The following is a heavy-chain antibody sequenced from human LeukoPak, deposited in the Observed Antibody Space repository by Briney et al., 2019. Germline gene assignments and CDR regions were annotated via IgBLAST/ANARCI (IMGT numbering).Heavy chain of an antibody. D-gene: IGHD3-10*01. Sequence: SGGSLRLSCAASGFTFTIFEMNWFRQAPGRGLEWIAYSSASGNIVDYAESVKGRFTISRDNSKSSLYLRMNSLRAEDTAVYYCAALYYIKGTYWGQGTLVTVSS. V-gene: IGHV3-48*03. CDR2: SSASGNIV. CDR3: AALYYIKGTY. CDR1: GFTFTIFE. J-gene: IGHJ4*02.